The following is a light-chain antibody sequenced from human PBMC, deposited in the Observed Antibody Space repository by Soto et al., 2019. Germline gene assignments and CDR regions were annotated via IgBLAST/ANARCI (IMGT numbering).Light chain of an antibody. CDR3: QQYGSSPLFT. CDR2: GAS. CDR1: QSVSSSY. V-gene: IGKV3-20*01. J-gene: IGKJ3*01. Sequence: IVLTQSPGTLSLSPGERATLSCRASQSVSSSYLAWYQQKPGQAPRLLIYGASSRATGIPDRFSGSGYGTDFTLTISRLEPEDFAVYYCQQYGSSPLFTFGPGTKVDIK.